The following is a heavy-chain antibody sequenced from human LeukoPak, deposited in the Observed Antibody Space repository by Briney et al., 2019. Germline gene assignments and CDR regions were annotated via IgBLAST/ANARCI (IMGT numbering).Heavy chain of an antibody. V-gene: IGHV3-9*01. Sequence: PGGSLRLSCAASGFTFDDYAMHWVRQAPGKGLEWVSGISWNSGSIGYADSVKGRSTISRDNAKNPLYLQMNSLRAEDTALYYCAKKAPGGAGILAFDIWGQGTMVTVSS. CDR1: GFTFDDYA. J-gene: IGHJ3*02. D-gene: IGHD6-13*01. CDR3: AKKAPGGAGILAFDI. CDR2: ISWNSGSI.